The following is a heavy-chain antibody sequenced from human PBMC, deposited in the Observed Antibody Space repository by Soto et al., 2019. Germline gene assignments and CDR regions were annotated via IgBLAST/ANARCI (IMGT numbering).Heavy chain of an antibody. V-gene: IGHV4-34*01. CDR2: INRSGST. CDR3: AKAFSDTAMAKGY. Sequence: AVYGGSFSGYYWSWIRQSPGKGLEWIGEINRSGSTNYNPSLKSRLTISVDTSNNQLSLKLTSVTAADTAVYYCAKAFSDTAMAKGYWGQGTLVTVSS. CDR1: GGSFSGYY. J-gene: IGHJ4*02. D-gene: IGHD5-18*01.